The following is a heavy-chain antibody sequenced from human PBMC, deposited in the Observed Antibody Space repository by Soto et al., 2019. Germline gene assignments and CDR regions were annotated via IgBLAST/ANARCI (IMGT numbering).Heavy chain of an antibody. D-gene: IGHD3-10*01. CDR1: GDSISNFHW. CDR2: IFHSGST. CDR3: ARDGGEWLQIGGGWFDP. V-gene: IGHV4-4*02. J-gene: IGHJ5*02. Sequence: VQLHESGPGLVKASGTLSLTCAVSGDSISNFHWWTWLRQPPGRGLEWIGEIFHSGSTTYNPSLKSRVNISADKSTNQFSLNLNSVTAADTAVYYFARDGGEWLQIGGGWFDPWGPGILVIVSS.